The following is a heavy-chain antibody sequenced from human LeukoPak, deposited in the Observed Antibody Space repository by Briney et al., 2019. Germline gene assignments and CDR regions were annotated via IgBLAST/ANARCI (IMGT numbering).Heavy chain of an antibody. CDR3: ARGSGSYYNVGEDFDY. CDR1: GFTFDDYG. D-gene: IGHD3-10*01. CDR2: INWNGGST. Sequence: GGSLRLSCAASGFTFDDYGMSWVRQAPGKGLEWVSGINWNGGSTGYADSVKGRFTISRENAKNSLYLQMNSLRAGDTAVYYCARGSGSYYNVGEDFDYWGQGTLVTVSS. V-gene: IGHV3-20*04. J-gene: IGHJ4*02.